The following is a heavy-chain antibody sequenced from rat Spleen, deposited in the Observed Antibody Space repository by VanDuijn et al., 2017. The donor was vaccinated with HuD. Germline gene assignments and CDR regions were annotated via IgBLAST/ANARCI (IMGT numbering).Heavy chain of an antibody. J-gene: IGHJ2*01. D-gene: IGHD1-1*01. V-gene: IGHV5-29*01. CDR3: TTGVYSLDY. Sequence: EVQLEESGGGLVQPGRSLKLSCVASGFIFSNYGMHWIRQAPTKGLEWVATIIYDGSSTYYRDSVKGRFTISRDNTKSTLYLQMDSLRSEDTATYYCTTGVYSLDYWGQGVMVTVSS. CDR2: IIYDGSST. CDR1: GFIFSNYG.